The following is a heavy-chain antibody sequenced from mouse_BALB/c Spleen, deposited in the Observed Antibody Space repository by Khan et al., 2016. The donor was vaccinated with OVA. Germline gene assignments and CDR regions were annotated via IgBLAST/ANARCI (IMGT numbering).Heavy chain of an antibody. J-gene: IGHJ2*01. D-gene: IGHD1-1*01. CDR3: ARVYGGDFDY. CDR1: GYSITSDYA. V-gene: IGHV3-2*02. Sequence: QLEESGPGLVKPSQSLSLTCTVTGYSITSDYAWNWIRQFPGNKLEWMCYISYSGNTNYNPSLKSRISITRETSKNQFFLQLISVTTEDTATYYCARVYGGDFDYWGQGTTLTVSS. CDR2: ISYSGNT.